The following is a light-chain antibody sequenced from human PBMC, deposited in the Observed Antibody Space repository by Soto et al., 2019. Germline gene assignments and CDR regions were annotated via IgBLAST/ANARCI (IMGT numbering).Light chain of an antibody. CDR3: QQYYSTPWT. CDR2: WAS. Sequence: DIVMTQSPDSLAVCRGGRASSNCKSSQNVLYSSNNKNYLAWYQQKLGQPPKLLIRWASSRESGVPDRFSGSGPGTDFTLTISSLQAEDVAVYYCQQYYSTPWTFGQGTKVDIK. V-gene: IGKV4-1*01. CDR1: QNVLYSSNNKNY. J-gene: IGKJ1*01.